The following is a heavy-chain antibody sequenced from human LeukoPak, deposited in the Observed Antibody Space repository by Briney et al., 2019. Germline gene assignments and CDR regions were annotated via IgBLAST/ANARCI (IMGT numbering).Heavy chain of an antibody. CDR3: ARGPVKTHGMDV. J-gene: IGHJ6*02. CDR1: GYTFTSYD. CDR2: KNPTSGRT. Sequence: ASVKVSCTASGYTFTSYDINWVRQATGQGLEWMGWKNPTSGRTGFAQSFQGRLTMTTDNSTSTAYMELSSLTSEDTAVYYCARGPVKTHGMDVWGQGTTVTVSS. V-gene: IGHV1-8*01.